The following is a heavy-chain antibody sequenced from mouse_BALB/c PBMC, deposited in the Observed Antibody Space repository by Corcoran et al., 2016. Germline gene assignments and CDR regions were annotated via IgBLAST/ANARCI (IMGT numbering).Heavy chain of an antibody. Sequence: QIQLVQSGPELKKPGETVKISCKASGYTFTNYGMNWVKQAPGKGLKWMGWINTYTGEPTYADDFKGRFAFSLETSASTAYLQINNLKNEDMATYFCARGGLLWYFDVWGAGTTVTVSS. CDR1: GYTFTNYG. D-gene: IGHD2-3*01. CDR3: ARGGLLWYFDV. CDR2: INTYTGEP. V-gene: IGHV9-1*02. J-gene: IGHJ1*01.